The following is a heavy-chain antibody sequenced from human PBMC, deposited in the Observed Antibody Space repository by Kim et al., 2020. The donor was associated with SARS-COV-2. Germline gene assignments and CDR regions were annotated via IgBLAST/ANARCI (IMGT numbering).Heavy chain of an antibody. CDR1: GFTFSSYG. D-gene: IGHD3-10*01. V-gene: IGHV3-30*18. Sequence: GGSLRLSCAASGFTFSSYGMYWVRQAPGQGLEWVAVISYDGSNKYYADTVKGRFPISRDNSKNTLYLQMNSLRDGETAVYYCAKDLIYGSGSTNCDYCSQGTLITVSS. J-gene: IGHJ4*02. CDR2: ISYDGSNK. CDR3: AKDLIYGSGSTNCDY.